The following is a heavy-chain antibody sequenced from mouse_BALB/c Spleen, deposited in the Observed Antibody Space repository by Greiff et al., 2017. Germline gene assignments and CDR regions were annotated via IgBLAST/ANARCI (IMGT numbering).Heavy chain of an antibody. CDR3: ARYYGSSYAWFAY. D-gene: IGHD1-1*01. V-gene: IGHV1S29*02. J-gene: IGHJ3*01. CDR2: IYPYNGGT. CDR1: GYTFTDYN. Sequence: EVQLQQSGPELVKPGASVKISCKASGYTFTDYNMHWVKQSHGKSLEWIGYIYPYNGGTGYNQKFKSKATLTVDNSSSTAYMELRSLTSEDSAVYYCARYYGSSYAWFAYWGQGTLVTVSA.